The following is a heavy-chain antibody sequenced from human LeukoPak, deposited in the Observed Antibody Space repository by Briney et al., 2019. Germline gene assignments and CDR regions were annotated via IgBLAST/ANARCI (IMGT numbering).Heavy chain of an antibody. D-gene: IGHD4-17*01. V-gene: IGHV1-2*02. CDR1: GGTFSTYV. J-gene: IGHJ4*02. Sequence: ASVKVSCKASGGTFSTYVISWVRLAPGQGLERMGWINPNSGGTNYAQKFLGRVTMTRDTSISTAYMELSRLRSDDTAVYYCASLYGDYVASDYWGQGTLVTVSS. CDR2: INPNSGGT. CDR3: ASLYGDYVASDY.